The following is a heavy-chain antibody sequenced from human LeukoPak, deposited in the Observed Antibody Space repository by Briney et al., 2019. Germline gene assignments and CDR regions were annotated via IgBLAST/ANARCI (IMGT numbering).Heavy chain of an antibody. D-gene: IGHD3-22*01. J-gene: IGHJ4*02. CDR2: IYHGGST. V-gene: IGHV4-38-2*02. CDR3: ARDTRGDSSVPHDYFDY. Sequence: PSETLSLTCTVSGYSISSGYYWGWIRQSPGKGLEWIGSIYHGGSTFYNPSLKSRVTISEDTSKNQFSLKLSSVTAADTAVYYCARDTRGDSSVPHDYFDYWGQGTLVTVSS. CDR1: GYSISSGYY.